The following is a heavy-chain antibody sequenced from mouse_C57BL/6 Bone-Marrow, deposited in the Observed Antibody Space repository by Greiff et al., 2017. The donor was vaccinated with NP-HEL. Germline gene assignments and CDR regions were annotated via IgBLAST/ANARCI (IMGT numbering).Heavy chain of an antibody. CDR1: GFTFSSYA. CDR3: ARDRDYYYGSSYVWYFDV. J-gene: IGHJ1*03. CDR2: ISDGGSYT. Sequence: EVKVVESGGGLVKPGGSLKLSCAASGFTFSSYAMSWVRQTPEKRLEWVATISDGGSYTYYPDNVKGRFTISRDNAKNNLYLQMSHLKSEDTAMYYCARDRDYYYGSSYVWYFDVWGTGTTVTVSS. D-gene: IGHD1-1*01. V-gene: IGHV5-4*01.